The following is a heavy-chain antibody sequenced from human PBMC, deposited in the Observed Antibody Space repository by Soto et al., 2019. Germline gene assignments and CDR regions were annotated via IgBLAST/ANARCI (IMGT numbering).Heavy chain of an antibody. D-gene: IGHD2-21*02. CDR1: GGTFSSYA. CDR2: IIPIFGTA. Sequence: SVKVSCKASGGTFSSYAISWVRQAPGQGLEWMGGIIPIFGTANYAQKFQGRVTITADKSTSTAYMELSSLRSEETAVYYCATDGGDYGVRSERYYYYYGMDVWGQGTTVTVSS. CDR3: ATDGGDYGVRSERYYYYYGMDV. V-gene: IGHV1-69*06. J-gene: IGHJ6*02.